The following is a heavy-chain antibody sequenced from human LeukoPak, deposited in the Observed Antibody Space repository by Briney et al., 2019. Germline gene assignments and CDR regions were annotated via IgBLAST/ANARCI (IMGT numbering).Heavy chain of an antibody. CDR1: GFTFSSYE. J-gene: IGHJ4*02. CDR3: AKSGYNRFDY. CDR2: LSGSGRGGST. V-gene: IGHV3-23*01. D-gene: IGHD5-24*01. Sequence: PGGSLRLSCAASGFTFSSYEMNWVRQAPGKGLEWVSTLSGSGRGGSTYYADSVKGRFTISRDNSKNTLYLQMNSLRAEDTAVYYCAKSGYNRFDYWGQGTLVTVSS.